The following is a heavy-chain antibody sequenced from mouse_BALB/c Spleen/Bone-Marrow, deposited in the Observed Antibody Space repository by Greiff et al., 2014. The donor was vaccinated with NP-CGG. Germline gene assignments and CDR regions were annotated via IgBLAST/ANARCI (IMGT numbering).Heavy chain of an antibody. Sequence: EVKLMESGSELVKPGASVKLSCAASGFNIKDTYMHWVKQRPEQGLGWIGRIDPANGDTKYDPKFQGKATITADTPSNTAYLQLSSLTSEDTAVYYCTRPSFYYGSSYWYFDVWGAGTTVTVSS. D-gene: IGHD1-1*01. J-gene: IGHJ1*01. CDR3: TRPSFYYGSSYWYFDV. CDR2: IDPANGDT. CDR1: GFNIKDTY. V-gene: IGHV14-3*02.